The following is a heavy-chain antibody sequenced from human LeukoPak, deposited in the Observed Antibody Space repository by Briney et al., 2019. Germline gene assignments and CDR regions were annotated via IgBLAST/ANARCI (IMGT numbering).Heavy chain of an antibody. Sequence: GRSLRLSCAASGFTISSYGMHWVRQAPGKGLEWVAVIWYDGSNKYYAESVKGRFTISRDNSKNTLYLQMNSLRSEDTAVYYCARERSGAFDIWGQGTMVTVSS. CDR2: IWYDGSNK. CDR3: ARERSGAFDI. CDR1: GFTISSYG. V-gene: IGHV3-33*01. J-gene: IGHJ3*02.